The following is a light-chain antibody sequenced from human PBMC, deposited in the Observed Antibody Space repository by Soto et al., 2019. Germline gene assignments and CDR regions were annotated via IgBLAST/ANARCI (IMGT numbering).Light chain of an antibody. CDR1: QSVSSN. J-gene: IGKJ4*01. V-gene: IGKV3-15*01. CDR3: QQYNNWPPLT. CDR2: GAS. Sequence: EIVMTQSPATLSVSPGERATLSCRASQSVSSNLAWYQQKPGQAPRLLIYGASTRATSILARFSGSGSGTEFTLTISSLQSEDFAVYYCQQYNNWPPLTFGGGTKVEIK.